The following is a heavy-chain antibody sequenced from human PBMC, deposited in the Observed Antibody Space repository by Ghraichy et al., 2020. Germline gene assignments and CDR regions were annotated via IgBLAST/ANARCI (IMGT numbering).Heavy chain of an antibody. CDR3: ARASSSWYPYAFDI. D-gene: IGHD6-13*01. V-gene: IGHV4-34*01. J-gene: IGHJ3*02. CDR2: INHSGST. Sequence: SETLSLTCAVYGGSFSGYYWSWIRQPPGKGLEWIGEINHSGSTNYNPSLKSRVTISVDTSKNQFSLKLSSVTAANTAVYYCARASSSWYPYAFDIWGQGTMVTVSS. CDR1: GGSFSGYY.